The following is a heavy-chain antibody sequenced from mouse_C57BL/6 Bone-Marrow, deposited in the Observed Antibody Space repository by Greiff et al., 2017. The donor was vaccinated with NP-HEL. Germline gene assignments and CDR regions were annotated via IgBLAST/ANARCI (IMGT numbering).Heavy chain of an antibody. V-gene: IGHV1-66*01. J-gene: IGHJ2*01. D-gene: IGHD2-4*01. Sequence: QVQLQQSGPELVKPGASVKISCKASGYSFTSYYIHWVKQRPGQGLEWIGWIYPGSGNTKYNEKFKGKATLTADTSSSTAYMQLSSLTSEDSAVYYCAKGRLRRTFDYWGQGTTLTVSS. CDR3: AKGRLRRTFDY. CDR1: GYSFTSYY. CDR2: IYPGSGNT.